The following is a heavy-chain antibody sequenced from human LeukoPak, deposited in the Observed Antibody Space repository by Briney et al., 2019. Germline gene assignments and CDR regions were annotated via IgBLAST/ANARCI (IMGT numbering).Heavy chain of an antibody. D-gene: IGHD2-2*01. Sequence: GGSLRLSCVASGFTFSNYWMLWVRQAPGKGLMWVSLISTDGRSTRYAESVKGRFTISRDNAKNALYLQMDILRVEDTALYFCVRDYQFIQEVWGQGTTVTVSS. CDR3: VRDYQFIQEV. J-gene: IGHJ6*02. CDR1: GFTFSNYW. V-gene: IGHV3-74*01. CDR2: ISTDGRST.